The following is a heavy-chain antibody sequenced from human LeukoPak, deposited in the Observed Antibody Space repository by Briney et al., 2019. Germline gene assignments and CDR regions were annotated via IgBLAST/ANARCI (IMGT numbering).Heavy chain of an antibody. Sequence: SETLSRTCTVSGGSISSYYWSWIRQPPGKGLEWIGYIYYSGSTNYNPSLKSRVTISVDTSKNQFSLKLSSVTAADTAVYYCARGGRFWNNWFDPWGQGTLVTVSS. CDR3: ARGGRFWNNWFDP. V-gene: IGHV4-59*01. D-gene: IGHD3-3*01. CDR1: GGSISSYY. J-gene: IGHJ5*02. CDR2: IYYSGST.